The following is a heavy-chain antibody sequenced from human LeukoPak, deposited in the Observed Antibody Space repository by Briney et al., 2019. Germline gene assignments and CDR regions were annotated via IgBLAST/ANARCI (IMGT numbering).Heavy chain of an antibody. Sequence: GESLKISCKGSGYSFTTYWIGWVRQMPGKGLEWMGVIYPADSDARYSPSFQGQVTISADKSINTAYLQWSSLKASGTAMYFCARSKGYSYANYFDYWGHGTLVTVSS. D-gene: IGHD5-18*01. V-gene: IGHV5-51*01. CDR3: ARSKGYSYANYFDY. CDR1: GYSFTTYW. CDR2: IYPADSDA. J-gene: IGHJ4*01.